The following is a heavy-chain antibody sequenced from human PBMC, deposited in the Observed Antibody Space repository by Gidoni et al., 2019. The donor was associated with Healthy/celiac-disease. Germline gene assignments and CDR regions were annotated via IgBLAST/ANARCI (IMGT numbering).Heavy chain of an antibody. CDR2: ISGSGGST. CDR3: AKDRGGSGSYYNQRSGWFDP. V-gene: IGHV3-23*01. CDR1: GFTFSSYA. D-gene: IGHD3-10*01. Sequence: EVQLLESGGGLVQPGGSLRLSCSASGFTFSSYAMTWVRQAPGKGLEWVSAISGSGGSTYYADSVKGRFTISRDNSKNTLYLQMNSLRAEDTAVYYCAKDRGGSGSYYNQRSGWFDPWGQGTLVTVSS. J-gene: IGHJ5*02.